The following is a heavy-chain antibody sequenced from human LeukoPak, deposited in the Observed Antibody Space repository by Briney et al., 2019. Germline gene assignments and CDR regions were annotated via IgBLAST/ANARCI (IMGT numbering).Heavy chain of an antibody. J-gene: IGHJ3*02. D-gene: IGHD3-10*01. Sequence: PSETLSLTCSVSGGSISSYYWSWIRQPAGKGLEWIGFIYNGGNTNYNPSLKSRVTILVDTSRNQFSLKLSSVTAADTAVYYCARSLYYYGSDSFDIWGQGTMVTVSS. CDR3: ARSLYYYGSDSFDI. CDR1: GGSISSYY. CDR2: IYNGGNT. V-gene: IGHV4-59*01.